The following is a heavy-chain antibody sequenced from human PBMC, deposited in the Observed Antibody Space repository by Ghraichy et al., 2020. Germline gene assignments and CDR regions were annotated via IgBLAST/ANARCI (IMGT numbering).Heavy chain of an antibody. J-gene: IGHJ4*02. CDR1: GFTFSNAW. D-gene: IGHD3-16*02. CDR3: TTDLYSPTYYDYIWGSYRHTSYFDY. V-gene: IGHV3-15*01. Sequence: LSLTCAASGFTFSNAWMSWVRQAPGKGLEWVGRIKSKTDGGTTDYAAPVKGRFTISRDDSKNTLYLQMNSLKTEDTAVYYCTTDLYSPTYYDYIWGSYRHTSYFDYWGQGTLVTVSS. CDR2: IKSKTDGGTT.